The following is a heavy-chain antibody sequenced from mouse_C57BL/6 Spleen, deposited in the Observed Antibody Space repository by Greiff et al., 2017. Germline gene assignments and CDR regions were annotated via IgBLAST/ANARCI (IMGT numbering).Heavy chain of an antibody. CDR1: GYAFSSSW. D-gene: IGHD4-1*02. V-gene: IGHV1-80*01. CDR2: IYPGDGDT. Sequence: QVQLQQSGAELVKPGASVKISCKASGYAFSSSWLNWVKQRPGKGLAWIGQIYPGDGDTNYNGKFKGKATLTADKSSSTAYMQLSSLTSEDSAVYFCARGNWVFDYWGQGTTLTVSS. J-gene: IGHJ2*01. CDR3: ARGNWVFDY.